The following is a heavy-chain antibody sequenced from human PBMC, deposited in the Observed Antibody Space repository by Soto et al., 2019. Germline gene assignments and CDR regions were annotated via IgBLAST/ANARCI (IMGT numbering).Heavy chain of an antibody. CDR3: ARVTTVTSPYYFDY. CDR2: IIPIFGTA. D-gene: IGHD4-17*01. V-gene: IGHV1-69*13. CDR1: GGTFSSYA. Sequence: SVKVSCKASGGTFSSYAISCVRQAPGQGLEWMGGIIPIFGTANYAQKFQGRVTITADESTSTAYMELSSLRSEDTAVYYCARVTTVTSPYYFDYWGQGTLVTVSS. J-gene: IGHJ4*02.